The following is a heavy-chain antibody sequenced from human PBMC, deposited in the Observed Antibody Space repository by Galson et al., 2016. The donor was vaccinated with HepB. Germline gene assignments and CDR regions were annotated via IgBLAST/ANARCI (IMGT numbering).Heavy chain of an antibody. D-gene: IGHD3-10*01. CDR2: VYHSGST. CDR3: ARHSGAGGYPLDY. J-gene: IGHJ4*02. Sequence: SETLSLTCAVSGDSISSGHWWIWVRQHPGKGLEWIGEVYHSGSTNYNPSLKSRVTISADKSKNQFSLKLSSVTAADTGVYYCARHSGAGGYPLDYWGLGNLVTVSS. CDR1: GDSISSGHW. V-gene: IGHV4-4*02.